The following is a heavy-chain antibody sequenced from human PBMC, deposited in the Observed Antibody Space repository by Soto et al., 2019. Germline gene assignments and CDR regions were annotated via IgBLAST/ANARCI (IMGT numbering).Heavy chain of an antibody. CDR1: GGSISSYY. D-gene: IGHD6-13*01. CDR2: IYYSGST. J-gene: IGHJ5*02. CDR3: ARDRAVAAAGYNWFDP. Sequence: QVQLQESGPGLVKPSETLSLTCTVSGGSISSYYWSWIRQPPGKGLEWIGYIYYSGSTHYNPSLKGRVSISVDTSKNQFSLKLSSVTAADTAVYYCARDRAVAAAGYNWFDPWGQGTLVTVSS. V-gene: IGHV4-59*01.